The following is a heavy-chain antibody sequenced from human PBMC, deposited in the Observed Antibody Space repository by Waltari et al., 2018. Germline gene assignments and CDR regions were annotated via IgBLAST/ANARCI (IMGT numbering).Heavy chain of an antibody. CDR2: IYSGGST. J-gene: IGHJ3*02. Sequence: EVQLVESGGGLIQPGGSLRLSCAASGFTVSSNYMSWVRQAPGKGLAWVSVIYSGGSTDYADSVKGRFTISRDNSKNTLYLQMNSLRAEDTAVYYCASPYSGSYWLRDHDAFDIWGQGTMVTVSS. CDR1: GFTVSSNY. D-gene: IGHD1-26*01. CDR3: ASPYSGSYWLRDHDAFDI. V-gene: IGHV3-53*01.